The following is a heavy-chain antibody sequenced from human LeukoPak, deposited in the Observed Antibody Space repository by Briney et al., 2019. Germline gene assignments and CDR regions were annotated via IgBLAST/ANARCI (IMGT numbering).Heavy chain of an antibody. D-gene: IGHD3-22*01. Sequence: SETLSLTCTVSGGSISSYYWSWIRQPPGKGLEWIGYIYYSGSTNYNPSLKSRVTISVDTSKSQFSLKLSSVTAADTAVYYCAISRGVPYFDYWGQGTLVTVSS. CDR3: AISRGVPYFDY. V-gene: IGHV4-59*01. CDR2: IYYSGST. J-gene: IGHJ4*02. CDR1: GGSISSYY.